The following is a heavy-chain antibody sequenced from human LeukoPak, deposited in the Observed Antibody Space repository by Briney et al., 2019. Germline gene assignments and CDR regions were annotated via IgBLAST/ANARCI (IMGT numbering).Heavy chain of an antibody. Sequence: PSETLSLTCTVSGGSISSGGYYWSWIRQHPGKGLEWIGYIYYSGSTYYNPPLKSRVTISVDTSKNQFSLKLSSVTAADTAVYYCARVNAATPYYYYGMDVWGQGTTVTVSS. CDR2: IYYSGST. CDR3: ARVNAATPYYYYGMDV. V-gene: IGHV4-31*03. J-gene: IGHJ6*02. CDR1: GGSISSGGYY. D-gene: IGHD2-15*01.